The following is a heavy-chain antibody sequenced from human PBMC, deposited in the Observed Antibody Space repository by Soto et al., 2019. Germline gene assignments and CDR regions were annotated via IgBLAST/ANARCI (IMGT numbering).Heavy chain of an antibody. CDR1: GYTFTSYG. J-gene: IGHJ4*02. D-gene: IGHD6-13*01. CDR3: ARDSAAAGPVDY. Sequence: QVQLVQSGAEVKKPGASVKVSCKASGYTFTSYGISWVRQAPGQGLEWMGWISAYNGNTNYAQKLQGRVTMTTDTSTSTADMELRSLRSDATAVSYRARDSAAAGPVDYWGQGTLVTGSS. CDR2: ISAYNGNT. V-gene: IGHV1-18*01.